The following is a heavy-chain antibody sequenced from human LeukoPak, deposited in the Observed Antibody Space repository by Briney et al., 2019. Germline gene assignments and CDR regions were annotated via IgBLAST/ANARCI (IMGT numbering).Heavy chain of an antibody. CDR1: GFTFNDYA. CDR3: ARDFFPVVDSTWYEIGY. J-gene: IGHJ4*02. CDR2: ISYDGYDK. D-gene: IGHD2-21*01. V-gene: IGHV3-30-3*01. Sequence: GGSLRLSCAASGFTFNDYAMYWVRQAPGKGLEWVTLISYDGYDKSYADSVRGRFTISRDNSRNTLYLQMDSLRSEDTAVYYCARDFFPVVDSTWYEIGYWGQGTLVTVSS.